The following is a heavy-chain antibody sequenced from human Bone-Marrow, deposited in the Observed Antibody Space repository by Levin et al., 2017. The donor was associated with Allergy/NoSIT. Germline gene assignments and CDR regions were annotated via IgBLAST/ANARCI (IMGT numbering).Heavy chain of an antibody. V-gene: IGHV1-2*02. CDR3: VRENWHYDY. CDR1: GYTFSDHH. D-gene: IGHD1-7*01. Sequence: ASVKVSCKASGYTFSDHHIHWMRQAPGQGLEWMGVIFPHSGGTTYAQNFQGRVTLTRDTSITTVYMELRSLTSYDTAVYYCVRENWHYDYWGQGTLVTVSS. CDR2: IFPHSGGT. J-gene: IGHJ4*02.